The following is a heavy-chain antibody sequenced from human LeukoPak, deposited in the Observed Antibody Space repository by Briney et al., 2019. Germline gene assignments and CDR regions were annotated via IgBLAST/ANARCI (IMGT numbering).Heavy chain of an antibody. CDR2: INTIFGTA. V-gene: IGHV1-69*13. CDR1: GGTFSSYS. Sequence: SVKVSCKASGGTFSSYSISWVRQAPGQGLEWMGGINTIFGTAKYAQKFQGRVTITADESTSTAYMELSSLRSEDTAVYYCARTTTVVTPWADNDHWGQGTLVTVSS. CDR3: ARTTTVVTPWADNDH. D-gene: IGHD4-23*01. J-gene: IGHJ4*02.